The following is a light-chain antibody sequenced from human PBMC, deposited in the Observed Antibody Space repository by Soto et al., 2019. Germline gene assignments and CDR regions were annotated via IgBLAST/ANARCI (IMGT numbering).Light chain of an antibody. J-gene: IGLJ1*01. CDR3: SSYTSSSPAIV. CDR2: DVS. CDR1: SSDVGGYNY. V-gene: IGLV2-14*01. Sequence: QSALTQPASVSGSPGQSITIPCTGTSSDVGGYNYVSWYQQHPGKAPKLMIYDVSNRPSGVSNRFSGSKSGNTASLTISGLQAEDEADYYCSSYTSSSPAIVFGTGTKVTVL.